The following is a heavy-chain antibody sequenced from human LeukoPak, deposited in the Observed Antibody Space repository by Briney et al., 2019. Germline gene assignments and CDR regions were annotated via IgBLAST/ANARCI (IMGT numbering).Heavy chain of an antibody. CDR3: ARDENWGPDY. J-gene: IGHJ4*02. CDR1: GCTFTCHY. Sequence: SSVKVTCKASGCTFTCHYLHWIRQAPGQGLEWMGWIERSVGGTRFAQKFQCRLTISRDTSISTVYMECSRLSSEDTAIYYCARDENWGPDYWGQGTLVTVSS. V-gene: IGHV1-2*02. D-gene: IGHD7-27*01. CDR2: IERSVGGT.